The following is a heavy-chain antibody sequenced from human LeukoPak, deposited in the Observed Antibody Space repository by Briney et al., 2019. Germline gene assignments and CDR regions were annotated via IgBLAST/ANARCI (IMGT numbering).Heavy chain of an antibody. Sequence: GGSLRLSCAASGFTFNNYWMSWVRQAPGKGLEWLANIKEDGSRKYYVDSVKGRFTISRDNAKKSLFLQMNSLRAEDTAVYYCARDGLTSSVDYWGQGTLVTVSS. V-gene: IGHV3-7*01. CDR3: ARDGLTSSVDY. CDR2: IKEDGSRK. J-gene: IGHJ4*02. D-gene: IGHD3-10*01. CDR1: GFTFNNYW.